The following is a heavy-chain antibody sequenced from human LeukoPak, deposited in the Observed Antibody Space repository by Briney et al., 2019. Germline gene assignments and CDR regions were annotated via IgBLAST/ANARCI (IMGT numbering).Heavy chain of an antibody. D-gene: IGHD2-2*01. CDR1: GGSFSGYY. J-gene: IGHJ4*02. CDR3: ARENIVVVPAATDY. Sequence: SETLSLTCAVYGGSFSGYYWSWIRQPPGKGLEWIGEINHSGSTNYNPSLKSRVTISVDTSKNQFSLKLSSVTAADTAVYCCARENIVVVPAATDYWGQGTLVTVSS. CDR2: INHSGST. V-gene: IGHV4-34*01.